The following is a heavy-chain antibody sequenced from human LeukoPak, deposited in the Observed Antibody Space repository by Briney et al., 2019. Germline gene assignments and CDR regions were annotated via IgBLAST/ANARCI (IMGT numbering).Heavy chain of an antibody. J-gene: IGHJ4*02. V-gene: IGHV3-30*02. CDR3: AKDLVTYDSSGYLYFDY. CDR2: IRYDGSNK. CDR1: GFTFSSYG. D-gene: IGHD3-22*01. Sequence: GGSLRLSCAVSGFTFSSYGMHWVRQAPGKGLEWVAFIRYDGSNKYYADSVKGRFTIPRDNSKNTLYLQMNSLRAEDTAVYYCAKDLVTYDSSGYLYFDYWGQGTLVTVSS.